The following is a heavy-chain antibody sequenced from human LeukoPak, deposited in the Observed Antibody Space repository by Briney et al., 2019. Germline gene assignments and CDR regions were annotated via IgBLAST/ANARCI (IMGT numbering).Heavy chain of an antibody. CDR1: GGSISSSSYY. CDR3: ASFGDYELYWFDP. V-gene: IGHV4-39*07. J-gene: IGHJ5*02. Sequence: SETLSLTCTVSGGSISSSSYYWGWIRQPPGKGLEWIGSIYYSGSTYYNPSLKSRVTISVDTSKNQFSLKLSSVTAADTAVYYCASFGDYELYWFDPWGQGTLVTVSS. D-gene: IGHD4-17*01. CDR2: IYYSGST.